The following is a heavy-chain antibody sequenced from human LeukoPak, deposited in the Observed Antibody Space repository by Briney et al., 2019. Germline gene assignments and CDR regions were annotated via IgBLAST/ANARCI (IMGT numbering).Heavy chain of an antibody. J-gene: IGHJ4*02. Sequence: SETLSLTCRVSGGSISSYYCSWIRQPPGKGLEWIGYVFFSGSTDYNPSLKSRATVSVDTSKNEFSLRLNSVTAADTAVYYCATTMVRRRNYYFDYWGQGTLVTVSS. CDR2: VFFSGST. V-gene: IGHV4-59*03. D-gene: IGHD3-10*01. CDR3: ATTMVRRRNYYFDY. CDR1: GGSISSYY.